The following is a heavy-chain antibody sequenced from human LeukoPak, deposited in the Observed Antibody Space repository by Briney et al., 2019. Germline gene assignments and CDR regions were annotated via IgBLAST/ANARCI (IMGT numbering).Heavy chain of an antibody. CDR3: ARGGSSDVTLGDYFDY. D-gene: IGHD2-15*01. V-gene: IGHV1-69*05. CDR2: IIPIFGTA. Sequence: SVKVSCKASGGSFSSYAISWVRQAPGQGLEWMGRIIPIFGTANYAQKFQGRVTITTDESTSTAYMELSSLRSEDTAVYYCARGGSSDVTLGDYFDYWGQGTLVTVSS. J-gene: IGHJ4*02. CDR1: GGSFSSYA.